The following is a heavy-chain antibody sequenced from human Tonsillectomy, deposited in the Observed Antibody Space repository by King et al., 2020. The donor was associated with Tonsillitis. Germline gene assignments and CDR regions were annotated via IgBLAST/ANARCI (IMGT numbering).Heavy chain of an antibody. CDR2: IYYSGST. CDR1: GGSISSGGYY. Sequence: QLQESGPGLVKPSQTLSLTCTVSGGSISSGGYYWSWIRQHPGKGLECIGYIYYSGSTYYNPSLKSRVTISVETSKNQFSLKLTAVTAADTAADYCARYNWNYRNWFDPWGQGTLVTVSS. D-gene: IGHD1-7*01. V-gene: IGHV4-31*03. J-gene: IGHJ5*02. CDR3: ARYNWNYRNWFDP.